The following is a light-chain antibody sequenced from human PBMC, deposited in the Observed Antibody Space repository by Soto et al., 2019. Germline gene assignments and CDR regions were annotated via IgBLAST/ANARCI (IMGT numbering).Light chain of an antibody. CDR3: QQYNDWPRT. J-gene: IGKJ1*01. V-gene: IGKV3-15*01. CDR2: VAS. CDR1: QTVGSN. Sequence: ETVMTQSPATLSVSPGERATLSCRASQTVGSNLAWYQQTPGRAPRLLIYVASTRATGIPARFSGGGSGTEFTLTISSLQSEDFAVYYCQQYNDWPRTFGQGTKVEI.